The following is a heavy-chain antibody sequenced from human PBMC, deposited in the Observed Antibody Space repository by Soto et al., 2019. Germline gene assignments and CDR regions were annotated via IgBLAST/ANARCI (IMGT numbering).Heavy chain of an antibody. Sequence: QVQLQESGPGLVKPSQTLSLTCTVSGGSISSGGYYWSWIRQHPGKGLEWIGYIYYSGSTYYNPSFMSRVTISVASSKNQLSLKLSCVTAADPAVYYCAREVGGSSWHFAYWGQGTLVTVSS. CDR2: IYYSGST. CDR1: GGSISSGGYY. V-gene: IGHV4-31*03. CDR3: AREVGGSSWHFAY. D-gene: IGHD6-13*01. J-gene: IGHJ4*02.